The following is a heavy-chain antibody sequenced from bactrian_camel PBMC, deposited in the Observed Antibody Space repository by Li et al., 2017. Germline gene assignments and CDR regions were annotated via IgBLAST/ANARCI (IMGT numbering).Heavy chain of an antibody. Sequence: VQLVESGGGSVQAGGSLRLSCSVSGYVYRNYCMGWFRQAPGKEREGVSSFDIGSGTTNYADSVKGRFTISQDDAKNIIYLQMNSLKLGDTAMYYCAIEGTGGYCSLRALALGYWDQGTQVTVS. CDR2: FDIGSGTT. J-gene: IGHJ6*01. CDR3: AIEGTGGYCSLRALALGY. CDR1: GYVYRNYC. V-gene: IGHV3S40*01. D-gene: IGHD3*01.